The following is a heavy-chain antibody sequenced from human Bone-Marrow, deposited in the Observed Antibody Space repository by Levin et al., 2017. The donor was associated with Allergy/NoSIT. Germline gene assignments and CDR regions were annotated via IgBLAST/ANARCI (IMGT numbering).Heavy chain of an antibody. J-gene: IGHJ4*02. D-gene: IGHD2-2*01. CDR2: FTAYSGNT. Sequence: GESLKISCKASGYSFVSYGITWVRQAPGQGLEWMGWFTAYSGNTDYAQILQGRVTMTTDTSTSTAYLELRSLRSDDTAVYYCARRYCTSSSCSIDYFDYWGQGTLVTVSS. CDR3: ARRYCTSSSCSIDYFDY. V-gene: IGHV1-18*01. CDR1: GYSFVSYG.